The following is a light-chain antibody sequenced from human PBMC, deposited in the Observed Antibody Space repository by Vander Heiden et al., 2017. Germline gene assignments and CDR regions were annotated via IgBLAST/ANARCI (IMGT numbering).Light chain of an antibody. CDR3: AAWDDSLNAWV. V-gene: IGLV1-36*01. CDR1: SSNNGNNA. Sequence: QSVLTQPPSVSEAPRQRVTISCSGSSSNNGNNALNWYQQLPGKAPKLLISYDDLRPSGVSDRFSGSKSGTSASLAISGLQSEDGADYYCAAWDDSLNAWVFGGGTKLTVL. CDR2: YDD. J-gene: IGLJ3*02.